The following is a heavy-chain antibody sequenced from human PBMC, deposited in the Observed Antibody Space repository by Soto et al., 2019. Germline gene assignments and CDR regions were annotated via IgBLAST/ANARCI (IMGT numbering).Heavy chain of an antibody. J-gene: IGHJ6*02. CDR2: INIGGDTT. V-gene: IGHV3-23*01. CDR3: AKLLVTQMPYYYYGLDV. CDR1: GFTFSNYA. D-gene: IGHD2-21*02. Sequence: EVQLLESGGGLVQPGGSLRLSCGVSGFTFSNYAMSWVRQAPGKGLEWVSAINIGGDTTYYADSVKGQFTMSRDNSKNTLYLQMNSLRAEDTAVYYCAKLLVTQMPYYYYGLDVWGQGTTVTVSS.